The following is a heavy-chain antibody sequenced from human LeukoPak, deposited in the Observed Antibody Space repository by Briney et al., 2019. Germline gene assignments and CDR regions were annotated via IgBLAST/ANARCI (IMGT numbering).Heavy chain of an antibody. CDR2: TYSGDRA. V-gene: IGHV3-53*01. CDR3: ARAAYSSNPPYYDYFLDV. J-gene: IGHJ6*03. D-gene: IGHD4-11*01. CDR1: GVIGSSTD. Sequence: GRSLRISCAAAGVIGSSTDLSWVRQAPWKGLEWVSLTYSGDRATYADSVKGRFTVSSDNLQNAVYLQMNSLRAEDTAVYYCARAAYSSNPPYYDYFLDVWGKGTTVTVSS.